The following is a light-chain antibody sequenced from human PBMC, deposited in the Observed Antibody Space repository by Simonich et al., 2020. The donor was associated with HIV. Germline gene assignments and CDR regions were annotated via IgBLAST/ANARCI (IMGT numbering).Light chain of an antibody. Sequence: QLVLTQSPSASASLGASVRLTCTLSSGHSRYDIAWHQQQPEKGPRTLMKVDSDGSHSKGDGIPDRFSGSSSGAERYLTISSLQSEDEADYYCQTWGAGAGPNWVFGGGTKLTVL. CDR1: SGHSRYD. J-gene: IGLJ3*02. V-gene: IGLV4-69*01. CDR3: QTWGAGAGPNWV. CDR2: VDSDGSH.